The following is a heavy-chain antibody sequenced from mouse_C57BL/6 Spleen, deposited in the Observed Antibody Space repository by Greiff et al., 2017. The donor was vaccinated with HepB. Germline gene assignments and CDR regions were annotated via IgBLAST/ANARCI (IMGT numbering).Heavy chain of an antibody. CDR1: GYTFTSYG. CDR3: ARKGDDYDGVDY. CDR2: IYPRSGNT. J-gene: IGHJ2*01. V-gene: IGHV1-81*01. D-gene: IGHD2-4*01. Sequence: QVQLQQSGAELARPGASVKLSCKASGYTFTSYGISWVKQRTGQGLEWIGEIYPRSGNTYYNEKFKGKATLTADKSSSTAYMELRSLTSEYSAVYFCARKGDDYDGVDYWGQGTTLTVSS.